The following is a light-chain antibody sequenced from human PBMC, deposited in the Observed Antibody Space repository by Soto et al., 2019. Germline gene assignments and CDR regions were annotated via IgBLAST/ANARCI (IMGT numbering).Light chain of an antibody. V-gene: IGKV1-12*01. CDR1: QGISNW. J-gene: IGKJ4*01. CDR3: QQTNTFLPLS. CDR2: AAS. Sequence: DIQMTQSPSSVSASVGDRVTITCRASQGISNWLAWYQQQPGKAPKLLIYAASSLQSGVPSRLRGGGSGTHFTLIISSLQPEDFATYYCQQTNTFLPLSFGGGTKVEIK.